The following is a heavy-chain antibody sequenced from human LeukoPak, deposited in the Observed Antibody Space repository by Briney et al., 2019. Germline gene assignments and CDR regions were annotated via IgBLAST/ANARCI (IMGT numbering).Heavy chain of an antibody. J-gene: IGHJ5*02. Sequence: SETLSLTCNVSGGSITTSSFYWGWIRQTPGKGLEWIETFYYTGDTYYNRSLKSRATIAVDTSKDQFFLALSSVTAADTAVYYCVRAVGAVAGPGDWFDPWGPGTLVTVSS. D-gene: IGHD6-19*01. CDR1: GGSITTSSFY. CDR2: FYYTGDT. CDR3: VRAVGAVAGPGDWFDP. V-gene: IGHV4-39*01.